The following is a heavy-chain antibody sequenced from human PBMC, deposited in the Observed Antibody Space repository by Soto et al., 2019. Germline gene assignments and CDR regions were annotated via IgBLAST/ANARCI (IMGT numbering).Heavy chain of an antibody. D-gene: IGHD3-22*01. CDR3: ARGYYDSSGQSNTFDI. V-gene: IGHV4-59*01. CDR2: VYYSGST. CDR1: PASISCSS. J-gene: IGHJ3*02. Sequence: SATLCLTWTLSPASISCSSRSLPRQSPGKGLEWSGYVYYSGSTNYNPSLKSRVTISVDTSKNQFSLKLSSVTAADTAVYYCARGYYDSSGQSNTFDIWGQGTMV.